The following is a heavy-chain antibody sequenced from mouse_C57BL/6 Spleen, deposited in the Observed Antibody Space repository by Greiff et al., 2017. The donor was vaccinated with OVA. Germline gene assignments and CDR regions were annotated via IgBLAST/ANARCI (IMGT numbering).Heavy chain of an antibody. D-gene: IGHD4-1*01. J-gene: IGHJ2*01. V-gene: IGHV1-22*01. CDR3: ARSQTGTGYFDY. CDR1: GYTFTDYN. Sequence: VQLQQSGPELVKPGASVKMSCKASGYTFTDYNMHWVKQSHGKSLEWIGYINPNNGGTSYNQKFKGKATLTVNKTYSTAYMELRSLTAEDSAVYYCARSQTGTGYFDYWGQGTTLTVSS. CDR2: INPNNGGT.